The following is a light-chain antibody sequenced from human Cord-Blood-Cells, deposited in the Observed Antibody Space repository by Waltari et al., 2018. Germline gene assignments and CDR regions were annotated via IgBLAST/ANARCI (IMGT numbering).Light chain of an antibody. CDR2: AAS. J-gene: IGKJ1*01. CDR1: QGISSY. CDR3: QQYYSYPWT. Sequence: AIRMTQSPSSFSASTGDRVTITCRAGQGISSYLAWYQQKPGKAPKLLIYAASTLQSEVPSRFSGSGSGTDFTLTISCLQSEDFATYYCQQYYSYPWTFGQGTKVEIK. V-gene: IGKV1-8*01.